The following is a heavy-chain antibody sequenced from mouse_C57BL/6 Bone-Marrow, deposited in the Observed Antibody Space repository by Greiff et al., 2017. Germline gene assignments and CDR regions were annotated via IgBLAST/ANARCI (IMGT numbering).Heavy chain of an antibody. V-gene: IGHV1-55*01. Sequence: VQLQQSGAELVKPGASVKMSCKASGYTFTSYWITWVKQRPGQGLEWIGDIYPGSGSTNYNEKFKSKATLTVDTSSSTAYMQLSSLTSEASAVYYCARPLGAMDYWGQGTSVTVSS. CDR1: GYTFTSYW. D-gene: IGHD1-2*01. CDR3: ARPLGAMDY. CDR2: IYPGSGST. J-gene: IGHJ4*01.